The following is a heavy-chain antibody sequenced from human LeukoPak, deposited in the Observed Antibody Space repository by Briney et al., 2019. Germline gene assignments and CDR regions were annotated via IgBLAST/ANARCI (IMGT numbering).Heavy chain of an antibody. J-gene: IGHJ5*02. Sequence: GGSLRLSCAASGFTFSSYGMSWVRQAPGKGLEWVSAISGSGVSTYYADSVKGRFTISRDNSKNTVYVQMNSLRVEDTAVYYCAKEPVVALNWFDPWGQGILVTVSS. V-gene: IGHV3-23*01. D-gene: IGHD2-15*01. CDR2: ISGSGVST. CDR3: AKEPVVALNWFDP. CDR1: GFTFSSYG.